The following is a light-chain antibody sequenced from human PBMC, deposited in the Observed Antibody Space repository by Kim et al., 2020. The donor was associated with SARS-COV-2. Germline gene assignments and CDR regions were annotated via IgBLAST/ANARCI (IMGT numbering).Light chain of an antibody. J-gene: IGLJ1*01. CDR3: CSYAGSYV. Sequence: LTQPASVSGSPGQSITISCTGTSSDVGSYNLVSWYQQHPGKAPKLMIYEVSKRPSGVSNRFSGSKSGNTASLTISGLQAEDEADYYCCSYAGSYVFGTGTKVTVL. V-gene: IGLV2-23*02. CDR2: EVS. CDR1: SSDVGSYNL.